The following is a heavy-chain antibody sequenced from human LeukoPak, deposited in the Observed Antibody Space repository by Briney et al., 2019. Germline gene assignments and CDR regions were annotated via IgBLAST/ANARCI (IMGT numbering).Heavy chain of an antibody. D-gene: IGHD1-26*01. CDR3: ATSGNYYLKY. V-gene: IGHV3-48*02. CDR1: GFTFSTYN. Sequence: GGSLRLSCAASGFTFSTYNMNWVRQAPGKGLEWVSHITSSSTNIYYADSVKGRFTISRDNAKNALSLQMNSLRDEDTAVYYCATSGNYYLKYWGQGTLVTGSS. J-gene: IGHJ4*02. CDR2: ITSSSTNI.